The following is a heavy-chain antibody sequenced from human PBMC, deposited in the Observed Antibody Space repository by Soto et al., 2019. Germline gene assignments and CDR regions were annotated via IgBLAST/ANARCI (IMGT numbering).Heavy chain of an antibody. V-gene: IGHV1-18*01. CDR3: ARGDGSGSFDY. J-gene: IGHJ4*02. CDR2: IGAYTGNT. D-gene: IGHD3-10*01. CDR1: GYIFNTYV. Sequence: QVQLVQSGAEVKKPWASVKVSCKTSGYIFNTYVINWVRQAPGQGLEWMGWIGAYTGNTNYAQQFQGXXTXTXXNSTSTAYMELTRRRSDDTAVYYCARGDGSGSFDYWGQGTLVTVSS.